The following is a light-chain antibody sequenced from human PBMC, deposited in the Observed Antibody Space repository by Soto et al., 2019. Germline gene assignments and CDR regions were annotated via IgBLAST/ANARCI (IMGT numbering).Light chain of an antibody. CDR1: SSNLGAAYD. Sequence: QAVVTQPPSVSGAPGQRVTISCTGSSSNLGAAYDVHWYRKLPGTAPKLLIYDNSNRPSGVPDRFSGSKSGTSASLAITGLQAEDEADYYCQSYDNSLSGVVFGGGTKLTVL. V-gene: IGLV1-40*01. CDR2: DNS. CDR3: QSYDNSLSGVV. J-gene: IGLJ2*01.